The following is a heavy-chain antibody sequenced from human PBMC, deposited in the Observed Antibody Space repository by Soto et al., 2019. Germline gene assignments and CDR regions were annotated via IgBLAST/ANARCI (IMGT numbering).Heavy chain of an antibody. CDR1: GGNFTSYA. CDR3: AKPAGRRLYNWFDP. Sequence: QVQLVQSGAEVKKPGSSVKVSCKASGGNFTSYAIRWVRQAPGQGLAFMGGIVPLFGTTNYAHKFRGRVTVTADESTSTVYMEMSSLRSEDTAVYYYAKPAGRRLYNWFDPWGQGTLVTVST. CDR2: IVPLFGTT. J-gene: IGHJ5*02. V-gene: IGHV1-69*01.